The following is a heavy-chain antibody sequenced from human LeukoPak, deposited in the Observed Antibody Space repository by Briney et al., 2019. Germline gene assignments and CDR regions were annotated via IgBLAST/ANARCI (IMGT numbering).Heavy chain of an antibody. Sequence: HPGGSLRLSCAASGFTFSSYAMSWVRQAPGKGLEWVSAISGSGGSTYYADSVKGRFTISRDNSKNTLYLQMNSLRAEDTAVYYCANSQISGSYTFWGQGTLVTVSS. V-gene: IGHV3-23*01. D-gene: IGHD3-10*01. CDR2: ISGSGGST. CDR3: ANSQISGSYTF. CDR1: GFTFSSYA. J-gene: IGHJ4*02.